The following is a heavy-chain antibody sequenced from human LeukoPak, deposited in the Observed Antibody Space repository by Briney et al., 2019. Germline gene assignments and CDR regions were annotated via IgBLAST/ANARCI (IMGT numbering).Heavy chain of an antibody. J-gene: IGHJ4*02. CDR2: IDQDGSSK. CDR3: ARDQFTKGDY. D-gene: IGHD2-8*01. CDR1: GFSFSSSW. V-gene: IGHV3-7*01. Sequence: GGSLRLSCAASGFSFSSSWMTWVRQAPGKGLEWVGNIDQDGSSKYYVDSVKGRFTISRDNIKNSLYLQMNSLRADDTAVYYCARDQFTKGDYWGQGTLVTVSS.